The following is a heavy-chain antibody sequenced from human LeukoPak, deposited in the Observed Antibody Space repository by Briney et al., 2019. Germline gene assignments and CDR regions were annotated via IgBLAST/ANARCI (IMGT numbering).Heavy chain of an antibody. D-gene: IGHD4-17*01. CDR1: GFTFSSYA. CDR3: ARGATTTRYGRFDP. Sequence: GGSLRLSCAASGFTFSSYAMHWVRQAPGKGLEWVAVISYDGSNKYYADSVKGRFTISRDNAKKSLYLQMNSLRVEDTAVYYCARGATTTRYGRFDPWGQGTLVTVSS. V-gene: IGHV3-30*04. CDR2: ISYDGSNK. J-gene: IGHJ5*02.